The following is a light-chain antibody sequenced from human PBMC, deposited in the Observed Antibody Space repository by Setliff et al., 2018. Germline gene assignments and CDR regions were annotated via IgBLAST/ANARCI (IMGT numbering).Light chain of an antibody. CDR1: SNDVGSYDL. CDR2: GVS. CDR3: NAYTAGTTDV. Sequence: QSALPQPASVSGSPVQSITISCSGTSNDVGSYDLVSWYQQHPCKAPKLIIYGVSERPSGVSSRFSGSKSGNTASLTISGLQTEDEADYYCNAYTAGTTDVVGTGTNATV. J-gene: IGLJ1*01. V-gene: IGLV2-14*03.